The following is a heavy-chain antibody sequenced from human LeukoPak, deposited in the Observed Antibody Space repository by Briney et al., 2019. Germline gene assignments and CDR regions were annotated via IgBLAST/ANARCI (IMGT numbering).Heavy chain of an antibody. Sequence: GESLKISYKGSGXKFTTYWIGWVRQMPGTGLERMGIIYPGDSDTRYSPSFQGQVTISADRSISTAYLQWSRLKAPDTAMYYCARGGIPASGAGGADFDYWGQGTLVTVSS. J-gene: IGHJ4*02. D-gene: IGHD6-13*01. CDR2: IYPGDSDT. CDR3: ARGGIPASGAGGADFDY. V-gene: IGHV5-51*01. CDR1: GXKFTTYW.